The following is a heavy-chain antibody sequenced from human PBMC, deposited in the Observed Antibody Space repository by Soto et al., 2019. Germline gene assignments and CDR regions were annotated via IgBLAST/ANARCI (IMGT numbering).Heavy chain of an antibody. D-gene: IGHD3-10*01. CDR3: ARRGVISSPYDAFDI. J-gene: IGHJ3*02. CDR1: GGSISSGDYY. Sequence: TSETLSLTCTVSGGSISSGDYYWSWIRQPPGKGLEWIGYIYYSGSTYYNPSLKSRVTISVDTSKNQFSLKLNSVTAADTAVYYCARRGVISSPYDAFDIWGQGTMVTVSS. CDR2: IYYSGST. V-gene: IGHV4-30-4*01.